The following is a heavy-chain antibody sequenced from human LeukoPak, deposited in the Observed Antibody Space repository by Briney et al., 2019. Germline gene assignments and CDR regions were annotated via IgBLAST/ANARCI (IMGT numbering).Heavy chain of an antibody. Sequence: SVTVSCTASGGTFSSYAISWVRQAPGQGLEWMGGIIPIFGTANYAQKFQGRVTITADESTSTAYMELSSLRSEDTAVYYCARATHRTYYYDSSGLNYFDYWGQGTLVTVSS. J-gene: IGHJ4*02. CDR3: ARATHRTYYYDSSGLNYFDY. CDR2: IIPIFGTA. D-gene: IGHD3-22*01. CDR1: GGTFSSYA. V-gene: IGHV1-69*13.